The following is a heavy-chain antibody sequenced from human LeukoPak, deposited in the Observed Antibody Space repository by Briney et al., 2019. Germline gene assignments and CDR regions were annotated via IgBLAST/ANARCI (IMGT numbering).Heavy chain of an antibody. CDR3: AATLTVTSGSTYYGLDV. Sequence: SVKVSCKASGFTFATSTVQWVRQARGQRLKWMGWIVVGSGHTNYAQKFQQRVTITRDMSTSTAYMYLGSLTSEDTALYYCAATLTVTSGSTYYGLDVWGQGTTVTVSS. V-gene: IGHV1-58*01. CDR2: IVVGSGHT. J-gene: IGHJ6*02. CDR1: GFTFATST. D-gene: IGHD4-17*01.